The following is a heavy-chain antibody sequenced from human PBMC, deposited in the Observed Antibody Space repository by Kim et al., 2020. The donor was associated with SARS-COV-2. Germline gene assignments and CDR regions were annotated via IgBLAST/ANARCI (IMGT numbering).Heavy chain of an antibody. V-gene: IGHV5-10-1*01. Sequence: GESLKISCKGSGYSFTSYWISWVRQMPGKGLEWMGRIDPSDSYTNYSPSFQGHVTISADKSISTAYLQWSSLKASDTAMYYCARDPYPIYRVFDPWGQGTLVTVSS. J-gene: IGHJ5*02. CDR3: ARDPYPIYRVFDP. CDR1: GYSFTSYW. D-gene: IGHD2-21*01. CDR2: IDPSDSYT.